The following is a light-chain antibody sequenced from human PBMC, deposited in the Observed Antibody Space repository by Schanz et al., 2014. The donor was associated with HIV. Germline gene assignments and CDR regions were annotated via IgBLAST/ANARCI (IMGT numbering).Light chain of an antibody. Sequence: QSVLTQPPSVSGAPGQRVTVSCTGGSSNIGSGYDVHWYQHLPGTTPKLLIYVNMNRPLGDADRVSASKSGTTASLAISGLQADDEGYYYCQSYDRSLRGSVFGGGTKLTVL. J-gene: IGLJ2*01. V-gene: IGLV1-40*01. CDR3: QSYDRSLRGSV. CDR2: VNM. CDR1: SSNIGSGYD.